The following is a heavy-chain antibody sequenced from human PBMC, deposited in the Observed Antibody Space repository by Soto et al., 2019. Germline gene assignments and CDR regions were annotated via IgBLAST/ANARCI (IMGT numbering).Heavy chain of an antibody. CDR3: TTDPGSYYDSSVQDY. V-gene: IGHV3-15*07. D-gene: IGHD3-22*01. CDR2: IKSKTDGGTT. J-gene: IGHJ4*02. CDR1: GFTFSNAW. Sequence: EVQLVESGGGLVKPGGSPRLSCAASGFTFSNAWMNWVRQAPGKGLEWVGRIKSKTDGGTTDYAAPVKGRFTISRDDSKNTLYLQMNSLKTEDTAVYYCTTDPGSYYDSSVQDYWGQGTLVTVSS.